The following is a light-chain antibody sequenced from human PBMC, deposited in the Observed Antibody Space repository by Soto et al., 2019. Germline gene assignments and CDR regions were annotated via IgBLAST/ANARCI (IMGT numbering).Light chain of an antibody. CDR1: QSISSW. CDR3: QQYNSYPWT. V-gene: IGKV1-5*01. CDR2: DAS. Sequence: DIEMTQSPSTLSASVGDRDTITCRASQSISSWLAWYQQKPGKAPKLLIYDASSLESGVPSRFSGSGSGTEFTLTISSLHPDDFATYYCQQYNSYPWTFGQGTKVDIK. J-gene: IGKJ1*01.